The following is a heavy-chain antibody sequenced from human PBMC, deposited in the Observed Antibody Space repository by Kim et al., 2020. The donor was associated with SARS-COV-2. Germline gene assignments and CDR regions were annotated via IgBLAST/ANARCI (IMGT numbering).Heavy chain of an antibody. Sequence: ASVKVSCKASGYTFTSYVIHWVRQAPGQRLEWMGWINTADGNKKYSQNFQGRVTITRDTSASTAYMELSSLRSEDTSVYYCARGPDILTGYYRDATGDWFDPWGQGTLVTVSS. D-gene: IGHD3-9*01. V-gene: IGHV1-3*04. CDR1: GYTFTSYV. CDR2: INTADGNK. CDR3: ARGPDILTGYYRDATGDWFDP. J-gene: IGHJ5*02.